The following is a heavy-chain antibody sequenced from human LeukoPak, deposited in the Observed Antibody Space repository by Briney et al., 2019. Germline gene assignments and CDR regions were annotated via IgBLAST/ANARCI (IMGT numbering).Heavy chain of an antibody. CDR3: ARASEYSSSSGVDY. CDR2: ISSSSSYI. D-gene: IGHD6-6*01. J-gene: IGHJ4*02. CDR1: GFTFSSYS. Sequence: PGGSLRLSCAASGFTFSSYSMNWVRQAPGKGLEWVSSISSSSSYIYYADSVKGRFTISRDNAKNPLYLQMNSLRAEDTAVYYCARASEYSSSSGVDYWGQGTLVTVSS. V-gene: IGHV3-21*01.